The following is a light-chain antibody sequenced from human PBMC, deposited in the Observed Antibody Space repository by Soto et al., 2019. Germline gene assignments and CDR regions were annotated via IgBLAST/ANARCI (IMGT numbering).Light chain of an antibody. J-gene: IGLJ1*01. V-gene: IGLV3-21*02. CDR1: NIGSQS. CDR3: QVCHSSNDHCV. Sequence: SYEQTQPPSVSVAPGQTARITCGGDNIGSQSVHWYQQRPNQAPVLVVYDDSDRPSGIPERFSGSNSGNTATLTISRVEAGDEADFYCQVCHSSNDHCVFGSGTKLTVL. CDR2: DDS.